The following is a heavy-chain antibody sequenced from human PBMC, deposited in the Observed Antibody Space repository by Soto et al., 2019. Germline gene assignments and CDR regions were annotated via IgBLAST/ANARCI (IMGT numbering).Heavy chain of an antibody. J-gene: IGHJ6*02. V-gene: IGHV4-30-2*01. Sequence: SETLSLTCAVSGGSISSGGYSWSWIRQPPGKGLEWIGYMYHSGSTYYNPSLKSRVTISVDTSTNQFSLKLSSVTAADTAVYYCARDDHNFLYGMDVWGQATTVTVSS. CDR2: MYHSGST. CDR1: GGSISSGGYS. D-gene: IGHD1-1*01. CDR3: ARDDHNFLYGMDV.